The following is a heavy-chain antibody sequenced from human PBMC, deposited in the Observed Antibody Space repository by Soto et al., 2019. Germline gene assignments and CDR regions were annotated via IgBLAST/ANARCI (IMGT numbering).Heavy chain of an antibody. V-gene: IGHV4-31*03. D-gene: IGHD4-17*01. Sequence: PSETLSLTCTVSGGSITSGGYYWSWIRQHPGKGLEWIGYIYYSGFTYYNPSLKSRVTISVDTSKNQFSLKLSSVTAADTAVYYCARRYGPGFDYWGQGTLVTVSS. CDR2: IYYSGFT. J-gene: IGHJ4*02. CDR1: GGSITSGGYY. CDR3: ARRYGPGFDY.